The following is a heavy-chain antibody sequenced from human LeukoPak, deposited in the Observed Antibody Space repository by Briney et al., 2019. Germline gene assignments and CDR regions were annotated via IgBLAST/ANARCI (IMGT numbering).Heavy chain of an antibody. J-gene: IGHJ4*02. CDR1: GFTVSSYY. V-gene: IGHV3-53*01. Sequence: GGSLRLSCAASGFTVSSYYMSWVRQAPGKGPEWVSVIYSDGSTYYADSVKDRFTISRDTSKNTLYLQMNSLGTEDTSVYYCARDLAAGGTYPHYWGQGTLVSVSS. D-gene: IGHD6-13*01. CDR3: ARDLAAGGTYPHY. CDR2: IYSDGST.